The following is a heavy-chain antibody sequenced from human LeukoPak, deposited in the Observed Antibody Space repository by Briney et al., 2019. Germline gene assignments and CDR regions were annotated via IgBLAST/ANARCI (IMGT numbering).Heavy chain of an antibody. D-gene: IGHD4-23*01. CDR2: VSGTGDFI. V-gene: IGHV3-23*01. J-gene: IGHJ4*01. CDR1: GFTFTNPA. Sequence: GGSLRLSCAASGFTFTNPAMGWVRQAPGKGLEWVSVVSGTGDFIYYGDSVKGRFTISRDNSKNTLYLHMSSLSAEDTAFYYCAKTRGGNPRYYFDYWGHGTLVTVSS. CDR3: AKTRGGNPRYYFDY.